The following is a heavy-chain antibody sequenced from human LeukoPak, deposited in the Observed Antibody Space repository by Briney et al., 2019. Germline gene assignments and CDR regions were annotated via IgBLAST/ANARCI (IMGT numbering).Heavy chain of an antibody. Sequence: TGGSLRLSCEASGFTFSSSGMSWVRQAPGKGPEWVSVISDSGRRTLYADSVKGRFTISRDNSKHSLILQMNSLRAEDTAMYYCAKRDTSRQHYFDYWGQGTLVTVSS. J-gene: IGHJ4*02. CDR1: GFTFSSSG. CDR3: AKRDTSRQHYFDY. D-gene: IGHD5-18*01. V-gene: IGHV3-23*01. CDR2: ISDSGRRT.